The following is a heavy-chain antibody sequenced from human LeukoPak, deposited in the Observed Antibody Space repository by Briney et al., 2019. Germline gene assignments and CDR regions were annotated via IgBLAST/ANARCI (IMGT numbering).Heavy chain of an antibody. V-gene: IGHV4-31*03. CDR2: IYYSGTT. CDR3: AKESCRGGACNLDN. J-gene: IGHJ4*02. Sequence: PSETLSLTCTVSGGSINSGGYWSWIRQHPGKGLEWIGYIYYSGTTYFNPSLKGRVTMSVDTSKNQFSLKLSSVTAADTAVYYCAKESCRGGACNLDNWGQGSLVTVSS. CDR1: GGSINSGGY. D-gene: IGHD2-15*01.